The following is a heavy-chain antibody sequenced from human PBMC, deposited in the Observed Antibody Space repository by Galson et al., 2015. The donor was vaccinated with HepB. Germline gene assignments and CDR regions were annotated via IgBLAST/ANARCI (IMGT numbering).Heavy chain of an antibody. Sequence: SLRLSCAASGFTFSDHYMDWVRQAPGKGLEWVGRTRNKANSYTTEYAASVKGRFTISRDDSKNSLYPQMNSLKTEDTAVYYCARDGGDYGDYVGYFDLWGRGTLVTVSS. CDR1: GFTFSDHY. D-gene: IGHD4-17*01. V-gene: IGHV3-72*01. CDR2: TRNKANSYTT. CDR3: ARDGGDYGDYVGYFDL. J-gene: IGHJ2*01.